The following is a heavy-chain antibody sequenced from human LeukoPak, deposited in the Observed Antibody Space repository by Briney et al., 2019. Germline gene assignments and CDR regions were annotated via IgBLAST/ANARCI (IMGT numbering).Heavy chain of an antibody. D-gene: IGHD3-22*01. CDR3: ARGATFLRGPEVVAPQFYY. V-gene: IGHV3-30*04. CDR2: ISYDGSNK. CDR1: GFTFSSYA. J-gene: IGHJ4*02. Sequence: GGSLRLSCAASGFTFSSYAMHWVRQAPGKGLEWVAVISYDGSNKYYADSVKGRFTISRDSSKNTLYLQMNSLRAEDTAVYYCARGATFLRGPEVVAPQFYYWGQGTLVTVSS.